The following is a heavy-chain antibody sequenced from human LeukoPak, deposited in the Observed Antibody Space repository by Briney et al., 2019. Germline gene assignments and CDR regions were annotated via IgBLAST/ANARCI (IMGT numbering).Heavy chain of an antibody. J-gene: IGHJ5*02. CDR3: ARGRSGGDWFDP. V-gene: IGHV4-59*01. D-gene: IGHD3-10*01. CDR1: GXSTISSYS. CDR2: IHDSGST. Sequence: SETLSLTCTVFGXSTISSYSWSWIRQPPGKGLEWIGYIHDSGSTKYNPSLKSRVTMSVDTSRNHLSLKLTSVTAADTAVYYCARGRSGGDWFDPWGQGTLVTVSS.